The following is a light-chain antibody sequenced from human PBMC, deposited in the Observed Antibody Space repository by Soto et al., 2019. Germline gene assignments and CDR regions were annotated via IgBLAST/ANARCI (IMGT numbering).Light chain of an antibody. CDR1: QSVTSTY. J-gene: IGKJ3*01. CDR3: QQYHSLPTT. Sequence: EIVLTQSPGTLSLSPGERATLSCRASQSVTSTYLAWYQQKPGQPPRLLIYGASNRATGIPDRFSGSGSGTDFTLTISRLEPEDFTVYYCQQYHSLPTTFGHGTKVDI. V-gene: IGKV3-20*01. CDR2: GAS.